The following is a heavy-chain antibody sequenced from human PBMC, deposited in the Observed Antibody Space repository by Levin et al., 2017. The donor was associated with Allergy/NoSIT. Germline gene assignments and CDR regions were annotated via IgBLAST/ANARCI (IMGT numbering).Heavy chain of an antibody. CDR1: GGSISSGGYS. Sequence: SQTLSLTCAVSGGSISSGGYSWSCIRQPPGKGLEWIGNIYLSGSTNDNPSLKSRATMSVDRSKNQFPQKLSYVTAADTAVYYCARVAGYSYGYYFDYWGPGTLVTVSS. CDR2: IYLSGST. V-gene: IGHV4-30-2*01. D-gene: IGHD5-18*01. CDR3: ARVAGYSYGYYFDY. J-gene: IGHJ4*02.